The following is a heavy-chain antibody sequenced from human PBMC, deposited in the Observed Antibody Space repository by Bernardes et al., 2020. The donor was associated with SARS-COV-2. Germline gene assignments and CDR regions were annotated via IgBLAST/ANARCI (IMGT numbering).Heavy chain of an antibody. Sequence: GGSLRLSCAASGFTFTSHCMTWVRQAPGKGLEWVANISQDGSETHFVDAVKGRFTISRDNARKSLYLQIDNLTAEDTAVYFCARDQYLEVGPAAGVFDWWRQGTLVTVSS. CDR1: GFTFTSHC. D-gene: IGHD2-2*01. CDR3: ARDQYLEVGPAAGVFDW. J-gene: IGHJ4*02. V-gene: IGHV3-7*03. CDR2: ISQDGSET.